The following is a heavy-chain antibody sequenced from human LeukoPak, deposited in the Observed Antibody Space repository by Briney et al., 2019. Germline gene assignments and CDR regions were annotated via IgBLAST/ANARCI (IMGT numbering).Heavy chain of an antibody. J-gene: IGHJ6*03. V-gene: IGHV4-59*01. CDR3: ARDGYNSGYYYYYMDV. CDR2: MYYSGST. Sequence: SETLSLTCTVSGGSISSYYWSWIRQPPGKGLEWVGYMYYSGSTNYNPSLKSRVTFSVDTSKNQFFLKLSSVTAADTAVYYCARDGYNSGYYYYYMDVWGKGTTVTVSS. D-gene: IGHD5-24*01. CDR1: GGSISSYY.